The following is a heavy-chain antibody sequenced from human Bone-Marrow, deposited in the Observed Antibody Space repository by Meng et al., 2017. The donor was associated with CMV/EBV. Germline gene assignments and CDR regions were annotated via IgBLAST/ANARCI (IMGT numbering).Heavy chain of an antibody. CDR2: TNPSGGST. V-gene: IGHV1-46*01. CDR3: AREGGGAAAGSYYFDY. J-gene: IGHJ4*02. D-gene: IGHD6-13*01. CDR1: GTPSPRSF. Sequence: GTPSPRSFFHWCHQAPGQGLGWMGITNPSGGSTSYAPKFQGRVTMTGDTSTSTVYMELSSLRSEDTAVYYGAREGGGAAAGSYYFDYWGQGTLVTVS.